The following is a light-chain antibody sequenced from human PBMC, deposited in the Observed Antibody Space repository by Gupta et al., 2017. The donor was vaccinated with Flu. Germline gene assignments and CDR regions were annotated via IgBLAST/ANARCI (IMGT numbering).Light chain of an antibody. Sequence: DIVMTQSAPSVTVTPGEPASISCRSTQSLLHSNGKNYLDWYLQRPGQSPQLLIYLTSTRATGVPNRFSGSGSGTEFALKISRVEAEDVGVYYCMQKLQTPYSFGQGTKLEIK. V-gene: IGKV2-28*01. CDR3: MQKLQTPYS. CDR1: QSLLHSNGKNY. J-gene: IGKJ2*03. CDR2: LTS.